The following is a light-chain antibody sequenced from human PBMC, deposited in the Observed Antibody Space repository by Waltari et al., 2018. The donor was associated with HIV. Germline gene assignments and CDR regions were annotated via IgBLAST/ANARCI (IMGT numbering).Light chain of an antibody. CDR1: LLPDKY. Sequence: SSALTQPSSVSVSPGQTARITCSGDLLPDKYGRWFQQKPGQAPILLSYKDNARPSGIPERFSGSSSGTTVTLTITGAQVEDEADYYCYSAADADSNLGEFGGGTKLTVL. CDR2: KDN. V-gene: IGLV3-27*01. J-gene: IGLJ3*02. CDR3: YSAADADSNLGE.